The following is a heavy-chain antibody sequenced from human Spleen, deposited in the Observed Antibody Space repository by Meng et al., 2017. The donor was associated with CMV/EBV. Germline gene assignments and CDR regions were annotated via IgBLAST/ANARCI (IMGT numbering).Heavy chain of an antibody. Sequence: GESLKISCAASGFTFSSYSMNWVRQAPGKGLEWVSSISSSSSYIYYADSVKGRFTISRDNAKNSLHLQMNSLRAEDMAVYYCARSRGPPYFFGMDVWGQGTTVTVSS. V-gene: IGHV3-21*04. CDR2: ISSSSSYI. CDR3: ARSRGPPYFFGMDV. J-gene: IGHJ6*02. CDR1: GFTFSSYS.